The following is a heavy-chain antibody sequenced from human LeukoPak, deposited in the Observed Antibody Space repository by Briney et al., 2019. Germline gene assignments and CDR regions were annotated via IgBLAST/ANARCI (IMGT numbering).Heavy chain of an antibody. J-gene: IGHJ4*02. V-gene: IGHV4-38-2*02. CDR2: IYHSGST. Sequence: SETLSLTCTVSGYSIYSGYYWGWIRQPPGKGLEWIGSIYHSGSTYYNPSLKSRVTVSVDTSKNQFSLKLSSVTAADTAVYYCARGSYSGSYHFDYWGQGTLVTVSS. D-gene: IGHD1-26*01. CDR1: GYSIYSGYY. CDR3: ARGSYSGSYHFDY.